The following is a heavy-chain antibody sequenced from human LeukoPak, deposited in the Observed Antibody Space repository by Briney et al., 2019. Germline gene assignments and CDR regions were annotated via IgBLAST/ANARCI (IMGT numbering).Heavy chain of an antibody. CDR1: GGSISSYY. Sequence: SETLSLTCTVSGGSISSYYWSWIRQPPGRGLEWIGSIYYSGSTYYNTSLKSRVTISVDTSKNQFSLKLSSVTAADTAVYYCARDGLSWFDPWGQGTLVPVSS. CDR3: ARDGLSWFDP. V-gene: IGHV4-39*07. CDR2: IYYSGST. J-gene: IGHJ5*02.